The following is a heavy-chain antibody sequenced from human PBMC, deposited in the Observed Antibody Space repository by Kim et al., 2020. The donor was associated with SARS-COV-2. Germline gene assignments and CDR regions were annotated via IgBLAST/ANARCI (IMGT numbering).Heavy chain of an antibody. Sequence: ASVKVSCKASGYNITSHYMHWVRQAPGQGLEWMGVINPSGGNTNYAQNFQGRVTMTRDTSTSTVFMELSSLRSEDTAVYYCAREYSYDSSGHFSGYYGLDVWGQGTTVTASS. CDR1: GYNITSHY. D-gene: IGHD3-22*01. V-gene: IGHV1-46*01. J-gene: IGHJ6*02. CDR3: AREYSYDSSGHFSGYYGLDV. CDR2: INPSGGNT.